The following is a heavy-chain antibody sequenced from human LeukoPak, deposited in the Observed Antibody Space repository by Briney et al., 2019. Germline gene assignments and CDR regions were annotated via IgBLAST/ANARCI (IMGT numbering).Heavy chain of an antibody. D-gene: IGHD6-13*01. CDR2: INSGGSGT. CDR3: AKRDIAAAGYSYYYMDV. Sequence: GGSLRLSCAASGFTFSSYWMHWVRQAPGKGLGWVSRINSGGSGTTYADSMKGRFTISRTTAKNTLYLQMNSLRAEDTAVYYCAKRDIAAAGYSYYYMDVWGKGATVTISS. V-gene: IGHV3-74*01. J-gene: IGHJ6*03. CDR1: GFTFSSYW.